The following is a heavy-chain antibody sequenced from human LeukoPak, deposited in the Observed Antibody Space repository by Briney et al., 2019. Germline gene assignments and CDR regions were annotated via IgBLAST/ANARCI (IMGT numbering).Heavy chain of an antibody. Sequence: AGGSLRLSCAASGFTFSSYGMHWVRQAPGKGLEWVAVIWYDGSNKYYADSVKGRFTTSRDNSKNTLYLQMNSLRAEDTAVYYCARDVPAYHYDSSGYTDAFDIWGQGTMVTVSS. CDR2: IWYDGSNK. CDR1: GFTFSSYG. V-gene: IGHV3-33*01. J-gene: IGHJ3*02. CDR3: ARDVPAYHYDSSGYTDAFDI. D-gene: IGHD3-22*01.